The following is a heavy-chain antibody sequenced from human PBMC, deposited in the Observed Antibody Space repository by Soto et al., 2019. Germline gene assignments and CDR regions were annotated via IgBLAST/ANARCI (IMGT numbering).Heavy chain of an antibody. CDR1: GFSFKTYG. CDR2: ISHDGNKK. CDR3: AKDLTPLVLFGVIDY. J-gene: IGHJ4*02. Sequence: QVQLVESGGGLVQPGKSLRLSCEASGFSFKTYGMHWVRQAPGKGLEWVAVISHDGNKKDYEDSVRGRFTISRDDSKNTLYLEMNNLRVEDTAVYYCAKDLTPLVLFGVIDYWGQGALVTVSS. V-gene: IGHV3-30*18. D-gene: IGHD3-3*01.